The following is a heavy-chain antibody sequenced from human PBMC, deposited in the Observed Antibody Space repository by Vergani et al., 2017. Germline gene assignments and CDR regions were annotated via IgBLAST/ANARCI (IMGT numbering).Heavy chain of an antibody. V-gene: IGHV4-61*10. CDR1: GGSVSSGSYY. J-gene: IGHJ6*03. D-gene: IGHD1-26*01. CDR2: IYYSGST. CDR3: ARGVGATVDYYYYMDV. Sequence: QVQLQESGPGLVKPSETLSLTCTVSGGSVSSGSYYWSWIRQPAGKGLEWIGYIYYSGSTYYNPSLKSRVTISVDTSKNQFSLKLSSVTAADTAVYYCARGVGATVDYYYYMDVWGKGTTVTVSS.